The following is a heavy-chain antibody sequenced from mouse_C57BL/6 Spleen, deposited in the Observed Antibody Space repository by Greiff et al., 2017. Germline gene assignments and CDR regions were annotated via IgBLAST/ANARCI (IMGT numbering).Heavy chain of an antibody. J-gene: IGHJ2*01. D-gene: IGHD2-5*01. CDR2: IDPETGGT. CDR3: TRLGSNYYYFDY. V-gene: IGHV1-15*01. CDR1: GYTFTDYE. Sequence: QVQLKQSGAELVRPGASVTLSCKASGYTFTDYEMHWVKQTPVHGLEWIGAIDPETGGTAYNQKFKGKAILTADKSSSTAYMELRSLTSEDSAVYYCTRLGSNYYYFDYWGQGTTLTVAS.